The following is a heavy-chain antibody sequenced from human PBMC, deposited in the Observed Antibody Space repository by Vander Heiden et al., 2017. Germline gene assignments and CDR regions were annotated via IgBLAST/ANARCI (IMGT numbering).Heavy chain of an antibody. D-gene: IGHD3-10*01. Sequence: QVQLVESGGGVVQPGRSLRLSCAASGFTFSSYGMHWVRQAPGKGLEWVAVISYDGSNKYYADSVKGRFTISRDNSKNTLYLQMNSLRAEDTAVYYCATSSRSLYVTGYYFDYWGQGTLVTVSS. V-gene: IGHV3-30*03. J-gene: IGHJ4*02. CDR3: ATSSRSLYVTGYYFDY. CDR2: ISYDGSNK. CDR1: GFTFSSYG.